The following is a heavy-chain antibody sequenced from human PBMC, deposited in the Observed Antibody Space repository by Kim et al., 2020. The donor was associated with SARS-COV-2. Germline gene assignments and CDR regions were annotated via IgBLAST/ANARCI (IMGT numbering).Heavy chain of an antibody. J-gene: IGHJ6*02. CDR3: AKGQGYIRTNGMDV. V-gene: IGHV3-23*01. Sequence: ADSVKGRFTISRDNSKNTLYLQMNSLRAEDTAVYYCAKGQGYIRTNGMDVWGQGTTVTVSS. D-gene: IGHD5-12*01.